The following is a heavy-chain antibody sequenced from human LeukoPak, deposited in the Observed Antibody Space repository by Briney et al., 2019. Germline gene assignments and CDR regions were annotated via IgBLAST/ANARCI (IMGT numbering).Heavy chain of an antibody. CDR3: ARHRESCSGTRCYADY. CDR1: GXSFTNYW. V-gene: IGHV5-51*01. Sequence: GESLKISSKGSGXSFTNYWIGWVRQLPGKGLERMGIIYPGDSDTIYSPSFQGRVTISADKSISTAYLQWSSLKALDTAMYYCARHRESCSGTRCYADYWGQGTLVTVSS. J-gene: IGHJ4*02. CDR2: IYPGDSDT. D-gene: IGHD2-2*01.